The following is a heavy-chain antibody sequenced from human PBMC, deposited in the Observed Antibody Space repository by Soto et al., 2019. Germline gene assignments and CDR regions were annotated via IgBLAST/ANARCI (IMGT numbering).Heavy chain of an antibody. Sequence: ASVKVSCKVSGYTLTELSMHWVRQAPGKGLEWMGGFDPEDGETIYAQKFQGRVTMTEDTSTDTAYMELSSLRSEDTAMYYCATKGRWLQLYYYFDYWGQGTLVTVSS. V-gene: IGHV1-24*01. CDR1: GYTLTELS. CDR2: FDPEDGET. D-gene: IGHD5-12*01. J-gene: IGHJ4*02. CDR3: ATKGRWLQLYYYFDY.